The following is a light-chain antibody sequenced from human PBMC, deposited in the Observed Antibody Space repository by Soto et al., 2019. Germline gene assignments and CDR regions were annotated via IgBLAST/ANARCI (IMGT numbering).Light chain of an antibody. V-gene: IGKV1-9*01. Sequence: IQLTQSPSSLSASVGDRVTLTCRASQDINKFLAWFQQTPGKAPKLLVYSASTLHSGVPSRISGSGSGTDFALTISSLQPEDFATYYCQQLKTYPYTFGQGTKVDIK. J-gene: IGKJ2*01. CDR1: QDINKF. CDR3: QQLKTYPYT. CDR2: SAS.